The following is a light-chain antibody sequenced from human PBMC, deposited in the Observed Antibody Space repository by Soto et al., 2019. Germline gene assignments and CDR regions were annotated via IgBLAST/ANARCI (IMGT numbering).Light chain of an antibody. J-gene: IGKJ5*01. CDR2: DAS. CDR3: QQRSNWPRIT. Sequence: IGLTQSPATLSLSPGERATHSCTASQSVSSYLAWYQQKPGQAPRLLIYDASNRATGIPARFSGSGSGTDFTLTISSLDPEDFAVYYCQQRSNWPRITFGQGTRLEIK. CDR1: QSVSSY. V-gene: IGKV3-11*01.